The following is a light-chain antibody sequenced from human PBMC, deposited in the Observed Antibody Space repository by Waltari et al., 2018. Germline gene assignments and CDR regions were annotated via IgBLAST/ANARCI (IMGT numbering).Light chain of an antibody. CDR1: SPRRNY. CDR3: LSRDTTSTRV. CDR2: GQN. J-gene: IGLJ3*02. V-gene: IGLV3-19*01. Sequence: SSELTQDPTMSVALGQTVRITCQGDSPRRNYASGYQQRPGQAPILILYGQNNRPSGVPDRFSGTTSGNTASLTITGAQAEDEADYYCLSRDTTSTRVFGGGTRLTV.